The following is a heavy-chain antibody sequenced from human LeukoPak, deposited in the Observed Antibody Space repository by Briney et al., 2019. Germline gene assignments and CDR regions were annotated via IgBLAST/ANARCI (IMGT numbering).Heavy chain of an antibody. V-gene: IGHV1-18*01. CDR3: ARGGETWIQLWLRSVGSHAFDI. CDR2: ISAYNGNT. CDR1: GYTFTSYG. D-gene: IGHD5-18*01. J-gene: IGHJ3*02. Sequence: ASVKVSCKASGYTFTSYGISWVRQAPGQGLEWMGWISAYNGNTNYAQKLQGRVTMTTDTSTSTAYMELRSLRSDDTAVYYCARGGETWIQLWLRSVGSHAFDIWGQGTMVAVSS.